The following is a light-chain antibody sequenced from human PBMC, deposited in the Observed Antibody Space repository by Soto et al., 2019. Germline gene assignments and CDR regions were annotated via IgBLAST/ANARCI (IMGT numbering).Light chain of an antibody. V-gene: IGKV3-15*01. CDR2: AAT. CDR3: QQHHKWPLT. J-gene: IGKJ4*01. CDR1: ESINNN. Sequence: EIVMTQSLATLSVSPGEGATLSCTASESINNNLAWYQQKPGQAPRLLIYAATTRATGFPARFSGSRSGTEFTLTISSLQSEDFAVYYCQQHHKWPLTFGGGTKVDIK.